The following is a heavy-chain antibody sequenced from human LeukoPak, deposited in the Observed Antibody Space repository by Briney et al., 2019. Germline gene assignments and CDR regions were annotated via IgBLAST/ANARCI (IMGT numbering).Heavy chain of an antibody. J-gene: IGHJ4*02. Sequence: GGSLRLSCAASGFTFDDYAMPWVRQAPGKGLEWVSGISWNSGSIGYADSVKGRFTISRDNAKNSLYLQMNSLRAEDTALYYCAKGKGLRYFDWLFDYWGQGTLVTVSS. CDR1: GFTFDDYA. D-gene: IGHD3-9*01. CDR2: ISWNSGSI. V-gene: IGHV3-9*01. CDR3: AKGKGLRYFDWLFDY.